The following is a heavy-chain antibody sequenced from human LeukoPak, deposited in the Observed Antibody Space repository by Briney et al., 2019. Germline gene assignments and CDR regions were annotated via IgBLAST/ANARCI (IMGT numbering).Heavy chain of an antibody. J-gene: IGHJ4*02. Sequence: PGGSLRLSCAAAGFTVISYWMSSVRQAPGKGLELVANIKQDGSEKYYVDSVKCRFTISRDNAKNSVYLQMTRLRAEDPAVYYCENFDYWGKGTLVTVSS. CDR2: IKQDGSEK. V-gene: IGHV3-7*01. CDR3: ENFDY. CDR1: GFTVISYW.